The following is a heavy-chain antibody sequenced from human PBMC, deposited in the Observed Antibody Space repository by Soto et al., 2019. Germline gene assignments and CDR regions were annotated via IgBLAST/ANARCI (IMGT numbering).Heavy chain of an antibody. CDR3: ATGRVYFGSEY. CDR2: IYYNGNI. CDR1: GGSITSYY. J-gene: IGHJ4*02. D-gene: IGHD3-10*01. V-gene: IGHV4-59*01. Sequence: QVQLQESGPGLVKPLETLSLTCTVPGGSITSYYWSWVRQPPGKGLEWIGYIYYNGNINYNPSLKSRLTISLDTSKNQFSLRLSSVTAADTAVYYCATGRVYFGSEYWCQGTLVTVSS.